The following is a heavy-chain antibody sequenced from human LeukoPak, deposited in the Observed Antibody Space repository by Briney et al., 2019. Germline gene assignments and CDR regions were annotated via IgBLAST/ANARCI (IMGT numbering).Heavy chain of an antibody. CDR2: IYSGGST. CDR1: GFTVSSNF. CDR3: AREEGYSYGYGY. J-gene: IGHJ4*02. V-gene: IGHV3-53*01. Sequence: GGSLRLSCAASGFTVSSNFLSWVRQAPGKGLEWVSVIYSGGSTYYADSVKGRFTISRDNSKNILFLQMNSLRAEDTAVYYCAREEGYSYGYGYWGQGTLVTVSS. D-gene: IGHD5-18*01.